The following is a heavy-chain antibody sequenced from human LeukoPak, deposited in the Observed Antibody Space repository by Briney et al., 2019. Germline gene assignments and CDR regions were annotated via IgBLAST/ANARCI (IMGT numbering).Heavy chain of an antibody. Sequence: GGSLRLSCAASGFSFSRFGMNWVRQAPGKGLEWISHISSTSGAVYYADSVKGRFTISRDNSKNTLYLQMNSLRAEDTAVYYCACDYGGNSGVDYWGQGTLVTVSS. CDR2: ISSTSGAV. CDR3: ACDYGGNSGVDY. CDR1: GFSFSRFG. D-gene: IGHD4-23*01. V-gene: IGHV3-48*01. J-gene: IGHJ4*02.